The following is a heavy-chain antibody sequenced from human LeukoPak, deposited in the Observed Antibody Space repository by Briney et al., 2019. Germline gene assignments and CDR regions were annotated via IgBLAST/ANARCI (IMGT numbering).Heavy chain of an antibody. CDR2: ISSSSNNK. CDR1: GFTFSSRDW. J-gene: IGHJ6*04. V-gene: IGHV3-21*01. CDR3: AELGITMIGGV. Sequence: GGSLRLSCVASGFTFSSRDWMTWVRQAPGKGLEWVSSISSSSNNKYYAHSGKGRFTISRDNAKNSVYLQMNSLRAEDTAVYYCAELGITMIGGVWGKGTTVTISS. D-gene: IGHD3-10*02.